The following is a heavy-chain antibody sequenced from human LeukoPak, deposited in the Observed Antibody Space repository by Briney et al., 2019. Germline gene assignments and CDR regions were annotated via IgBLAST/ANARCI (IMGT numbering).Heavy chain of an antibody. V-gene: IGHV1-18*01. D-gene: IGHD2-2*01. J-gene: IGHJ5*02. CDR1: GYSFSRYG. CDR2: ISTYNGNT. Sequence: ASVKVSCKASGYSFSRYGISWVRQAPGQGLEWMGWISTYNGNTNYAQKFQGRVTMTTDTSTNTAYMELRSLRSDDTAVYYCARAGGRGYCSSTSCYDGNWFDPWGQGTLVTVSS. CDR3: ARAGGRGYCSSTSCYDGNWFDP.